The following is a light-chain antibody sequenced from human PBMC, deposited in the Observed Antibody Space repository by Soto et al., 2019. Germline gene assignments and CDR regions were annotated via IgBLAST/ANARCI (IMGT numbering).Light chain of an antibody. CDR2: EVS. Sequence: QAVLTQPASVSGSPGQSITISCSGTDSDVGSYDLVSWYQQHPGKAPKFMIYEVSKRPSGVSNRFSGSKSGNTASLTISGLQAEDEADYYCCSYAGASTYVFGTGTKLTVL. CDR1: DSDVGSYDL. CDR3: CSYAGASTYV. V-gene: IGLV2-23*02. J-gene: IGLJ1*01.